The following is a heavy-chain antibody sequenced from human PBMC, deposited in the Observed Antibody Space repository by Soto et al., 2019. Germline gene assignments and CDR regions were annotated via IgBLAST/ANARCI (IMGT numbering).Heavy chain of an antibody. V-gene: IGHV4-39*01. J-gene: IGHJ2*01. Sequence: QLQLQESGPGLVKPSESLSLTCTVSGGSLSSRSYYSGWIRQPPGKGLEGIGSIYYSGSTYYTPSLMSLVTITVDTSKNQSSLKLSSVTAADTAVYYCARPWTERSDWYFDLWGRGTLVTVSS. CDR2: IYYSGST. CDR3: ARPWTERSDWYFDL. D-gene: IGHD1-1*01. CDR1: GGSLSSRSYY.